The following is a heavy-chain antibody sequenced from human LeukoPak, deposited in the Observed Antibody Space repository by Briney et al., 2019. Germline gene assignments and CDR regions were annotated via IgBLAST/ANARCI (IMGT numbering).Heavy chain of an antibody. CDR1: GFTFSSYW. CDR2: ISSDGTST. J-gene: IGHJ4*02. V-gene: IGHV3-74*01. D-gene: IGHD6-19*01. Sequence: PGGSLRLSCAASGFTFSSYWMHWVRQAPGQGLVWVSRISSDGTSTSYADSVKGRFTISRDNAENTLYLQMNSLRAEDTAVYYCASRVQSGWSFDYWGQGNLVTVSS. CDR3: ASRVQSGWSFDY.